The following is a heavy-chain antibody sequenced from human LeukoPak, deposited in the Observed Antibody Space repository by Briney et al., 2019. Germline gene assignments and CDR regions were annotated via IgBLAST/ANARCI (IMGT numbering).Heavy chain of an antibody. CDR2: INPNSGGT. J-gene: IGHJ3*02. CDR1: GYTFTGYY. CDR3: ARVRYSSSWLSYDAFDI. V-gene: IGHV1-2*02. D-gene: IGHD6-13*01. Sequence: ASVKVPCKASGYTFTGYYMHWVRQAPGQGLEWMGWINPNSGGTNYAQKFQGRVTMTRDTSISTAYMELSRLRSDDTAVYYCARVRYSSSWLSYDAFDIWGQGTMVTVSS.